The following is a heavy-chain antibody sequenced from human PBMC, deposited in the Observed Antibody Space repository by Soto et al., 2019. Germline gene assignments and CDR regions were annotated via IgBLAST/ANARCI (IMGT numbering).Heavy chain of an antibody. V-gene: IGHV3-23*01. D-gene: IGHD4-4*01. CDR3: AKGYNNYFFDY. CDR2: ITAGGGGT. J-gene: IGHJ4*02. CDR1: GFTFNIYA. Sequence: GGSLRLSCAASGFTFNIYAMTWVRQAPGKGLEWVSSITAGGGGTYYADSVKGRFTIPRDNSKNTLSLQMNSPRADDTAVYFCAKGYNNYFFDYWGQGTLVTVSS.